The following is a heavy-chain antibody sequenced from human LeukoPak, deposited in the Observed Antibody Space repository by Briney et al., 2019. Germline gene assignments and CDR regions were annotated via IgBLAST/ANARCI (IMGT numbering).Heavy chain of an antibody. Sequence: SETLSLTCAVYGGSFSGYYWSWIRQPPGKGLEWIGEINHSGSTNYNPSLKSRVTISVDTSKNQFSLELSSVTAADTAVYYCARTTVVTPSAFDIWGQGKMVTVSS. CDR2: INHSGST. D-gene: IGHD4-23*01. V-gene: IGHV4-34*01. CDR1: GGSFSGYY. CDR3: ARTTVVTPSAFDI. J-gene: IGHJ3*02.